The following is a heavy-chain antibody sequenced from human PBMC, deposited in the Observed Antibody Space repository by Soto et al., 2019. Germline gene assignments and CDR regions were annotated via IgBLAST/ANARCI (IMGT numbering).Heavy chain of an antibody. V-gene: IGHV3-33*01. D-gene: IGHD3-22*01. CDR2: IWYDGSNK. CDR1: GFTFSSYG. J-gene: IGHJ4*02. CDR3: ASDYPVYDSIQLAY. Sequence: GGSLRLSCAASGFTFSSYGMHWVRQAPGKGLEWVAVIWYDGSNKYYADSVKGRFTISRDNSKNTLYLQMNSLRAEDTAVYYCASDYPVYDSIQLAYWGQGTLVTV.